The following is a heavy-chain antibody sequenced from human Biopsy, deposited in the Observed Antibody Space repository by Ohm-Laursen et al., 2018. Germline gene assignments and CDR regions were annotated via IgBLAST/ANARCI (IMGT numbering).Heavy chain of an antibody. CDR2: IYNTETT. V-gene: IGHV4-39*01. CDR3: ARHPTGFWFDP. CDR1: GGSISSSTTYY. Sequence: GTLSLTCTVSGGSISSSTTYYWAWLRQPPGKGLEWIGSIYNTETTFCNPSLKSRATISVDTSTNQFSLKVSSVTAADTALYFCARHPTGFWFDPWGHGTLVTVSS. J-gene: IGHJ5*02.